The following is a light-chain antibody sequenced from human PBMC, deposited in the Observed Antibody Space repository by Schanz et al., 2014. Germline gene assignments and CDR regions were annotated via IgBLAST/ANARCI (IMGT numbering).Light chain of an antibody. J-gene: IGKJ2*03. CDR1: QSISSY. Sequence: DIQMTQSPSSLSASVGDRVTLTCRASQSISSYLNWYQQKPGKAPKLLIYAASSLQSGVPSRFSGSGSGTEFTLTISSLQPDDFAVYYCQQYGSALPYGFGQGTKVEIK. V-gene: IGKV1-39*01. CDR2: AAS. CDR3: QQYGSALPYG.